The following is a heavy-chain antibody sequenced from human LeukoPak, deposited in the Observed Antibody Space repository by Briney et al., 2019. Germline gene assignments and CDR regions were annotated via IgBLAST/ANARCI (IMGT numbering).Heavy chain of an antibody. V-gene: IGHV4-59*08. CDR1: GGSISSYY. J-gene: IGHJ4*02. CDR2: IYYSGST. Sequence: SETLSLTCTVSGGSISSYYWSWIRQPPGKGLEWIGYIYYSGSTNYNPSLKSRVTISVDTSENQFSLKLSSVTAADTAVYYCARYGADYGDYEAHFDYWGQGTLVTVSS. D-gene: IGHD4-17*01. CDR3: ARYGADYGDYEAHFDY.